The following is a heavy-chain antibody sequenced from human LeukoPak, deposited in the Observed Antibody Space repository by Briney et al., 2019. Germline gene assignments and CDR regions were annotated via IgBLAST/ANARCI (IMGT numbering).Heavy chain of an antibody. V-gene: IGHV3-74*01. J-gene: IGHJ4*02. CDR2: INIDGSST. CDR3: ARDRGLVEMATITEGHPDY. CDR1: GFTFSSYW. Sequence: QPGGSLRLSCAASGFTFSSYWMHWVRQAPGKGLVWVSRINIDGSSTAYADSVKGRFTISRDNAKNTLYLQMNSLRAEDTAVYYCARDRGLVEMATITEGHPDYWGQGTLVTVSS. D-gene: IGHD5-24*01.